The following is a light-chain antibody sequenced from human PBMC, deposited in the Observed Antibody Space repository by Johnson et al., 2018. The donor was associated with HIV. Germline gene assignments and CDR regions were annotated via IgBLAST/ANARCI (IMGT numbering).Light chain of an antibody. CDR2: DNN. Sequence: QPVLTQPPSVSAAPGQKVTISCSGTSSNIGNNYVSWYQQFPGTAPKLVIYDNNNRPSGIPDRFSGSKSGTSATLGITGLQTGDEADYYCGTWDSSLSAGGANYVCVTWTKVTVL. V-gene: IGLV1-51*01. CDR1: SSNIGNNY. J-gene: IGLJ1*01. CDR3: GTWDSSLSAGGANYV.